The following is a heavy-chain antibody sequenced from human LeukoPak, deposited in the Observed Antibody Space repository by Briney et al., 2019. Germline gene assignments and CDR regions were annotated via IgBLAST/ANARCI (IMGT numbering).Heavy chain of an antibody. D-gene: IGHD4-17*01. V-gene: IGHV3-23*01. J-gene: IGHJ4*02. Sequence: GGSLRLSCAASGFTFSSYAMSWVRQAPGKGLEWVSAISGSGGSTYYADSVKGQFTISRDNSKNTLYLQMNSLRAEDTAVYYCAKDLYFGVTRDAGYFDYWGQGTLVTVSS. CDR3: AKDLYFGVTRDAGYFDY. CDR1: GFTFSSYA. CDR2: ISGSGGST.